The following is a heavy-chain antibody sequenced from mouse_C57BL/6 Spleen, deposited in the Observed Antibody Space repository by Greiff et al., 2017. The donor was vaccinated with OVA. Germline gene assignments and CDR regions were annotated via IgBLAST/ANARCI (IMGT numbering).Heavy chain of an antibody. V-gene: IGHV1-52*01. CDR2: IDTSDSET. J-gene: IGHJ2*01. Sequence: QVQLQQPGAELVRPGSSVKLSCKASGYTFTSYWMHWVKQRPIQGLEWIGNIDTSDSETHSNQKFKDKATLTVDKASSTAYMQLSSLTSEDSAVYYCARDGGSRYFDYWGQGTTLTVSS. CDR3: ARDGGSRYFDY. D-gene: IGHD1-1*01. CDR1: GYTFTSYW.